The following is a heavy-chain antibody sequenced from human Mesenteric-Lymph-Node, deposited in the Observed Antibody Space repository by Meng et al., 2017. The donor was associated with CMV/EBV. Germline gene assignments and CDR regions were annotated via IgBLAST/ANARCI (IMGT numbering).Heavy chain of an antibody. CDR3: ARGSSGWRGYFDL. J-gene: IGHJ2*01. V-gene: IGHV1-2*02. D-gene: IGHD6-19*01. CDR1: GYTFIAYY. Sequence: ASVKVSCKASGYTFIAYYMHWVRQAPGQGLEWMGWINPSSGGTNYAQKFQGRVTMTWDTSISTAYMELSRLRSDDTAVYYCARGSSGWRGYFDLWGRGTLVTVSS. CDR2: INPSSGGT.